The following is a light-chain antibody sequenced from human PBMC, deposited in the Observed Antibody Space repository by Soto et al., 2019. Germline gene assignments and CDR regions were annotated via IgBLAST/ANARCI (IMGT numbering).Light chain of an antibody. V-gene: IGLV2-14*01. Sequence: QSALTQPASVSGSPGQSTTISCTGTSSDIGAYDYVSWYQQHPGKAPKLMIYKVTSRPSGVSIRFSGSKSGSAASLTISGLQAEDEADYYCSSYSGISHWVFGGGTKLTVL. CDR2: KVT. CDR3: SSYSGISHWV. J-gene: IGLJ3*02. CDR1: SSDIGAYDY.